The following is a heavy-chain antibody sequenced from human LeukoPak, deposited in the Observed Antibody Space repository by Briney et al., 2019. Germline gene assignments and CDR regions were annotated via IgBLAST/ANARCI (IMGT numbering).Heavy chain of an antibody. D-gene: IGHD1-26*01. Sequence: SETLTLTCTVSGGSISSYYWNWIRQSPGKGLEWIGYIYSSGSTNYNPSLRSRVTISVDTSKNQFSLKLSSVTAADTAVYYCARRWGGANTGFDDWGQGTLVTVSS. CDR2: IYSSGST. CDR3: ARRWGGANTGFDD. CDR1: GGSISSYY. J-gene: IGHJ4*02. V-gene: IGHV4-59*08.